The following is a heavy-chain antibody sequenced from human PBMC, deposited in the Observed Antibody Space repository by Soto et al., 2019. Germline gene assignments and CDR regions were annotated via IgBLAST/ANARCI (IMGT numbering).Heavy chain of an antibody. CDR2: ISAYNGNT. CDR3: ARDLIPYSSSADFAY. Sequence: VASVKVSCKASGYTFTSYGISWVRQAPGQGLEWMGWISAYNGNTNYAQKLQGRVTMTTDTSTSTAYMELRSLRSDDTAVYYCARDLIPYSSSADFAYWGQGTLVTVSS. V-gene: IGHV1-18*01. J-gene: IGHJ4*02. CDR1: GYTFTSYG. D-gene: IGHD6-6*01.